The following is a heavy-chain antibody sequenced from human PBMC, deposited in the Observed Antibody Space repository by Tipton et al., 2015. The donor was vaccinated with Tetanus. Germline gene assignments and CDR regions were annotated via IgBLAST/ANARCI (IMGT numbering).Heavy chain of an antibody. J-gene: IGHJ6*02. V-gene: IGHV3-30-3*01. Sequence: SLRLSCAASGFTFSSYAMHWVRQAPGKGLEWVAVISCDGSNKYYADSVKGRFTISRDNSKNTLYLQMNSLRAEDTAVYYCAREGVKQWLVGPYGMDVWGQGTTVTVSS. CDR2: ISCDGSNK. CDR1: GFTFSSYA. CDR3: AREGVKQWLVGPYGMDV. D-gene: IGHD6-19*01.